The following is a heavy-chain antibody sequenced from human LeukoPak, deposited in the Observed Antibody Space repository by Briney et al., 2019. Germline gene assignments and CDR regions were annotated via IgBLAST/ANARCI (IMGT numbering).Heavy chain of an antibody. D-gene: IGHD3-22*01. Sequence: PSETLSLTCTVSGGSVSSGSYYWSWIRQPPGKGLEWIGYIYYSGSTNYNPSLKSRVTISADTSKNQFSLKLSSVTAADTAVYYCARASDYYDSSGYYYYFDYWGQGTLVTVSS. J-gene: IGHJ4*02. CDR1: GGSVSSGSYY. V-gene: IGHV4-61*01. CDR2: IYYSGST. CDR3: ARASDYYDSSGYYYYFDY.